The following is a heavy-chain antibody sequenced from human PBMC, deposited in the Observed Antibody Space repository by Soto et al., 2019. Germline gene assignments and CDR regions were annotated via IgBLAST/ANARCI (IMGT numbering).Heavy chain of an antibody. CDR1: GGSISNSANH. J-gene: IGHJ5*02. CDR3: AKGVRGVPHWFDP. Sequence: QVQLQESGPGLVRPSQTLSLSCTVSGGSISNSANHWSWIRQHPGAGLEWIGYIYYSGGTYYSPSLTGRVTMAIDASKTRFSLKLSSVTAADTAVYYYAKGVRGVPHWFDPWGQGTLVTVSS. V-gene: IGHV4-31*03. CDR2: IYYSGGT. D-gene: IGHD3-10*01.